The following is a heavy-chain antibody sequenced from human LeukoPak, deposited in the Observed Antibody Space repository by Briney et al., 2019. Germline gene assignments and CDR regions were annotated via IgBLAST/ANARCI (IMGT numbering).Heavy chain of an antibody. CDR3: AKDVRRCNGACT. CDR1: GFTFSSYA. J-gene: IGHJ5*02. Sequence: GGSLRLSCADSGFTFSSYAMSWVRQAPGKGLEWVSSISGSSTRTYYADSVKGRFTISRDNSKNTLSLQMNSLRVEDTAIYYCAKDVRRCNGACTWGQGTLVTVSS. V-gene: IGHV3-23*01. CDR2: ISGSSTRT. D-gene: IGHD2-8*01.